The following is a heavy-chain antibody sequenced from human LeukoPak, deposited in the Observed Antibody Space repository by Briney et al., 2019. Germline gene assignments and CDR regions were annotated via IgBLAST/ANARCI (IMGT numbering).Heavy chain of an antibody. J-gene: IGHJ4*02. D-gene: IGHD5-12*01. CDR1: GGSFSGYY. Sequence: PSETLSLTCAVYGGSFSGYYWSWIRQPPGKGLEWIGEINHSGSTNYNPSLKSRVTISVDTSKNQFSLKLSSVTAADTAVYYCARVVARGFDYWGQGTLVTVSS. CDR3: ARVVARGFDY. V-gene: IGHV4-34*01. CDR2: INHSGST.